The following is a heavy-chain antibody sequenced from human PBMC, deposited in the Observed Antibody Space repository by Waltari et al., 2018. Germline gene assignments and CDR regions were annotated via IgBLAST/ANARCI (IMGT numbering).Heavy chain of an antibody. CDR3: ARVAGTQAMNAFDI. V-gene: IGHV3-7*01. CDR2: IKQDGSEK. D-gene: IGHD1-7*01. J-gene: IGHJ3*02. Sequence: EVQLVESGGGLVQPGGSLRLSCAASGFTFSSYWMSWVRQAPGKGLEWVANIKQDGSEKYYVDSVKGRFTISRDNAKNSLYLQMNSLRAEDTAVYYCARVAGTQAMNAFDIWGQGTMVTVSS. CDR1: GFTFSSYW.